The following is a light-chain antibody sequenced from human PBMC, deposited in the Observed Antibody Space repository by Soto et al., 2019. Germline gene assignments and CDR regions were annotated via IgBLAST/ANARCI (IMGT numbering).Light chain of an antibody. J-gene: IGKJ1*01. Sequence: RVMTQSPATLSVSPGERATLSCRASQTVSNNLAWYQQKPGQAPRLLIYGASSRATGIPDRFSGSGSGTDFTLTISRLEPEDFAVYYCQQYGSSPTWTFGQGTKVDIK. V-gene: IGKV3-20*01. CDR2: GAS. CDR3: QQYGSSPTWT. CDR1: QTVSNN.